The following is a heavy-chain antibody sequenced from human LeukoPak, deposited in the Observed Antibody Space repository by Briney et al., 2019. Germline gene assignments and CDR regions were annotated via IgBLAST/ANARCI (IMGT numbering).Heavy chain of an antibody. Sequence: PSETLSLTCTVSGGSISSYYWSWIRQPPGKGLEWVGSTNEGESTDYIPTLKSRVIMSIDTSKSRFSLELTSVTAADTAVYYCARVGPNWGLKENFDFWGQGTLVTVSS. J-gene: IGHJ4*02. CDR2: TNEGEST. CDR1: GGSISSYY. CDR3: ARVGPNWGLKENFDF. V-gene: IGHV4-59*08. D-gene: IGHD7-27*01.